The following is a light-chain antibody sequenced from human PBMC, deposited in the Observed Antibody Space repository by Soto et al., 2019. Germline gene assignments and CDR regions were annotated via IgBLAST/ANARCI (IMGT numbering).Light chain of an antibody. Sequence: EIVLTQSPATLSLSPGERATLSCRASQSIANYLAWYQQRPGQAPRLLIYGASSRATGIPDRFSGSGSGTDFTLTISRLEPEDFAVYYCQQYGSSRAFGQGTRLEIK. CDR3: QQYGSSRA. V-gene: IGKV3-20*01. J-gene: IGKJ5*01. CDR1: QSIANY. CDR2: GAS.